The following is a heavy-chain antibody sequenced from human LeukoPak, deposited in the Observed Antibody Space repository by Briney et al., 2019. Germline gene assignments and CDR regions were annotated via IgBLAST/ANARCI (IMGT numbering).Heavy chain of an antibody. CDR1: GFSFNNYD. D-gene: IGHD4-17*01. V-gene: IGHV3-7*03. CDR2: IKQDGSEK. Sequence: PWGSLRLSCAVSGFSFNNYDMHWVRQAPGKGLEWVANIKQDGSEKYYVDSVKGRFTISRDNAKNSLYLQMNSLRAEDTAVYYCARGEGAHDYGDPGASWGQGTLVTVSS. J-gene: IGHJ5*02. CDR3: ARGEGAHDYGDPGAS.